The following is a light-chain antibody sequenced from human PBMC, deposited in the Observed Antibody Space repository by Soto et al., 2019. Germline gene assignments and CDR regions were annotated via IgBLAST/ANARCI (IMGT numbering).Light chain of an antibody. CDR1: SSDVGGYNY. CDR2: DVS. Sequence: QSALTQPASVSGSPGQWITISCTGTSSDVGGYNYVSWYQQHPGKAPKLMIYDVSNRPSGVSNRFSGSKSVNTASLTISGLQAEDEADYYCSSYTSSSTYVFGTGTKLIVL. V-gene: IGLV2-14*01. J-gene: IGLJ1*01. CDR3: SSYTSSSTYV.